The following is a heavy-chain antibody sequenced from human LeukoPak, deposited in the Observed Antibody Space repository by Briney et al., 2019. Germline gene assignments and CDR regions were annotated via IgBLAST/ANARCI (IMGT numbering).Heavy chain of an antibody. D-gene: IGHD3-10*01. V-gene: IGHV3-74*01. Sequence: GGSLRLSCAASGFSFSNYWMEWVRQAPGKGLVWVSRINSDGRVTAYADSVKGRFTISRDNAKNTLYLQMNSLRAEDTAVYYCARDLFGSSRDYWGQGILVTVSS. CDR3: ARDLFGSSRDY. CDR2: INSDGRVT. J-gene: IGHJ4*02. CDR1: GFSFSNYW.